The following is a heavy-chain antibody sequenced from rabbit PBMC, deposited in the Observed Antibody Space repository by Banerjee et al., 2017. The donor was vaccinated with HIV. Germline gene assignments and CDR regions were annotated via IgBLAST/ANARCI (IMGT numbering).Heavy chain of an antibody. D-gene: IGHD4-1*01. J-gene: IGHJ4*01. CDR1: GIDFSVYG. CDR3: ARDLAGVIGWNFNL. Sequence: QSLEESGGDLVQPGGSLKLSCKASGIDFSVYGITWVRQAPGKGLEWIACINTSSGNTVNANWAKGRFTISLDNAQNTVPLQMTNLTAADTATYFCARDLAGVIGWNFNLWGPGTLVTVS. V-gene: IGHV1S40*01. CDR2: INTSSGNT.